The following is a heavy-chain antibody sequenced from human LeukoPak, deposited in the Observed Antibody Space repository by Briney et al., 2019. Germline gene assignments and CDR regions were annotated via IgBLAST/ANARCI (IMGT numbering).Heavy chain of an antibody. J-gene: IGHJ4*02. CDR3: ARDTGGWYLSI. CDR1: GFTFSSYS. V-gene: IGHV3-21*01. Sequence: KPGGSLRISCAASGFTFSSYSMNGVRQAPGKGLEWVSSISSSSSYIYYADSVKGRFTISRDNAKNSLYLQMNSLRAEDTAVYYCARDTGGWYLSIWGQGTLVTVSS. D-gene: IGHD6-19*01. CDR2: ISSSSSYI.